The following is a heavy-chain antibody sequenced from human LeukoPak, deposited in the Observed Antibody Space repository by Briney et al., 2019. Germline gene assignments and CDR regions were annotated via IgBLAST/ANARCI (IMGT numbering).Heavy chain of an antibody. CDR3: ASGTRSGTARSFDY. V-gene: IGHV3-23*01. CDR2: ITGSGGST. D-gene: IGHD3-10*01. Sequence: PGGSLRLSCAASGFTFSSYAMSWVRQAPGKGLEWVSAITGSGGSTYYADSVKGRFTISRDNSKNTLYLQMNNLRAEDTAVYYCASGTRSGTARSFDYWGQGSLVTVSS. CDR1: GFTFSSYA. J-gene: IGHJ4*02.